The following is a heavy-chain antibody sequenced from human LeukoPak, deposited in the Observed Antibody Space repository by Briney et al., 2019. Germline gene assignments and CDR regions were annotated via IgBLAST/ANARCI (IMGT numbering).Heavy chain of an antibody. J-gene: IGHJ4*02. V-gene: IGHV3-21*01. CDR3: ARDSDSVTGWELLFDY. Sequence: PGGSLRLSCAASGFTFSIYSMNWVRQAPGKGLEWVSSIGGSSSSLYYAESVKGRFTISRDNAKNSLYLQMNSLRAEDTAVYYCARDSDSVTGWELLFDYWGQGTLVTVSS. CDR2: IGGSSSSL. D-gene: IGHD1-26*01. CDR1: GFTFSIYS.